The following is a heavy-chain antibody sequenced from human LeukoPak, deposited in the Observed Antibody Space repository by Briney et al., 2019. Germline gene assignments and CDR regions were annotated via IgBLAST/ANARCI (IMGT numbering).Heavy chain of an antibody. CDR2: INSDGSST. CDR3: GRDPGPAGWFDY. J-gene: IGHJ4*02. D-gene: IGHD2-2*01. V-gene: IGHV3-74*01. CDR1: GFTFSSYW. Sequence: GGSLRLSCAASGFTFSSYWMHWVRHVPGKGLVWVSRINSDGSSTFYADSVKGRFTISRDNAKNTLYLQMNSLRAEDTAVYYCGRDPGPAGWFDYWGQGALVTVSS.